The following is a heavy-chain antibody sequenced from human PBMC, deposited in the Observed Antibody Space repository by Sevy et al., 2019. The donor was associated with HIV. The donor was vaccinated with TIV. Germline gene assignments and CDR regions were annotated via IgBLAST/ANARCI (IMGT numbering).Heavy chain of an antibody. CDR1: EYTFNNYD. CDR3: ARGRGYDYVWGSYRSTYAFDI. CDR2: MNPNSFNT. Sequence: ASVKVSCQASEYTFNNYDINWVRQASGQGLEWMGWMNPNSFNTGFAQKFQVRVTLTMDTSISTAYLELSSLTSEDTAVYFCARGRGYDYVWGSYRSTYAFDIWGQGTLVTVSS. J-gene: IGHJ3*02. D-gene: IGHD3-16*02. V-gene: IGHV1-8*03.